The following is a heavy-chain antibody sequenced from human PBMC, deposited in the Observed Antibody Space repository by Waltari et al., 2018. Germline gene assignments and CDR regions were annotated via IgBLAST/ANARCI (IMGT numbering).Heavy chain of an antibody. CDR1: GYSFTSYW. D-gene: IGHD6-6*01. J-gene: IGHJ4*02. CDR3: SRPPSSSSDKHFDY. Sequence: EVQLVQSGAEVKKPGESLKISCKASGYSFTSYWIGWVRQMPGKGLEWVGLIYPGDSDTRYSPSFQGQVIISADKSISTVYLQWNSLRASDTAIYYCSRPPSSSSDKHFDYWGQGTLVTVS. V-gene: IGHV5-51*01. CDR2: IYPGDSDT.